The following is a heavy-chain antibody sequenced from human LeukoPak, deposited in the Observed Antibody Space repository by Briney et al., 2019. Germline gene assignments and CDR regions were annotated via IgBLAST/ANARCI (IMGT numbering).Heavy chain of an antibody. V-gene: IGHV4-30-2*01. CDR3: ARGSRDYGDYY. J-gene: IGHJ4*02. D-gene: IGHD4-17*01. CDR2: IYHSGST. Sequence: SQTLSLTCTVSGGSISSGGYYWSWIRQPPGKGLEWIGYIYHSGSTYYNPSLKSRVTISVDRSKNQFSLKLSSVSAADTAVYYCARGSRDYGDYYWGQGTLVTVSS. CDR1: GGSISSGGYY.